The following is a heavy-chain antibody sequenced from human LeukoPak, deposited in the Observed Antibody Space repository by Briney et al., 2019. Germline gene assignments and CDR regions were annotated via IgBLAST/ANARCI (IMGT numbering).Heavy chain of an antibody. CDR2: ISWNSGSI. Sequence: GGSLRLSCAASGFTFSSYAVSWVRQAPGKGLEWVSAISWNSGSIGYADSVKGRFTISRDNAKNSLYLQMNSLRAEDTALYYCAKVRWFGELSESYYFDYWGQGTLVTVSS. D-gene: IGHD3-10*01. V-gene: IGHV3-9*01. CDR3: AKVRWFGELSESYYFDY. CDR1: GFTFSSYA. J-gene: IGHJ4*02.